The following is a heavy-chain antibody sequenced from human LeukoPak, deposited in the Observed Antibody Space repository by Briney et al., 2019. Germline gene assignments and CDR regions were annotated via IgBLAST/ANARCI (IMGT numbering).Heavy chain of an antibody. V-gene: IGHV3-7*01. Sequence: GRSLRLSCVASGFTFSSYWMSWVRQAPGKGLEWVANIKQDGSDKYYVDSVKGRFTISRDNAKNSLYLQMNSLRAEDTAVYYCASGQKLGFWGQGTLVTVSS. CDR1: GFTFSSYW. J-gene: IGHJ4*02. CDR2: IKQDGSDK. CDR3: ASGQKLGF. D-gene: IGHD6-13*01.